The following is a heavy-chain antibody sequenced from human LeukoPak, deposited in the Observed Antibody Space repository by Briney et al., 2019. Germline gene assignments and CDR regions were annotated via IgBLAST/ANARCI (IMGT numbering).Heavy chain of an antibody. J-gene: IGHJ4*02. CDR1: GYTFTGYY. V-gene: IGHV1-2*02. Sequence: ASVKVSCKASGYTFTGYYMHWVRQAPGQGLEWMGWINPNSGGTNYAQKFQGGVTMTRDTSISTAYMELSRLRSDDTAVYYCARDLIVGATFNPTADYWGQGTLVTVSS. D-gene: IGHD1-26*01. CDR3: ARDLIVGATFNPTADY. CDR2: INPNSGGT.